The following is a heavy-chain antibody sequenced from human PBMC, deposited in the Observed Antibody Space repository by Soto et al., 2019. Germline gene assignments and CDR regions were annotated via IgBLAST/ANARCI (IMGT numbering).Heavy chain of an antibody. CDR3: TRRQFCGRSSCHREWGDKNWFAP. CDR2: IYPGDSDT. J-gene: IGHJ5*02. CDR1: GYSFTNYW. D-gene: IGHD2-2*01. V-gene: IGHV5-51*01. Sequence: PGESLKISCKASGYSFTNYWIGWVRQLPGKGLEWMGIIYPGDSDTRYNPSFQGQVTFSADKSISTAYLQWSSLKASDTAIYYCTRRQFCGRSSCHREWGDKNWFAPWGRGSLVPGSS.